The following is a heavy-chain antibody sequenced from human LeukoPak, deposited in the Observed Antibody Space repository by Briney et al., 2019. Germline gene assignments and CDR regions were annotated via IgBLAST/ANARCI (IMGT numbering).Heavy chain of an antibody. CDR3: VRGQLERPFDFYYGMDV. J-gene: IGHJ6*04. Sequence: GGSLRLSCAASGSTFSSYWMHWVRQGPGKGLVWVARINGDESSKTYADSVRDRFTISRDNAKNTLYLQMNSLRAEDTAVYYCVRGQLERPFDFYYGMDVWGKGTTVTVSS. CDR1: GSTFSSYW. V-gene: IGHV3-74*01. D-gene: IGHD1-1*01. CDR2: INGDESSK.